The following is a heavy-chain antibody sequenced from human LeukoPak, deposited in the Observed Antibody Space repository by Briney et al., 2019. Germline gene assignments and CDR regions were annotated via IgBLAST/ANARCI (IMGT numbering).Heavy chain of an antibody. Sequence: KSSGTLSLTCTVSGGSISSSSYYWGWIRQPPGKGLEWIGSIYYSGSTYYNPSLKSRVTISVDTSKNQFSLKLSSVTAADTAVYYCARLDSGYDARQFDYWGQGTLVTVSS. CDR1: GGSISSSSYY. V-gene: IGHV4-39*01. CDR3: ARLDSGYDARQFDY. CDR2: IYYSGST. J-gene: IGHJ4*02. D-gene: IGHD5-12*01.